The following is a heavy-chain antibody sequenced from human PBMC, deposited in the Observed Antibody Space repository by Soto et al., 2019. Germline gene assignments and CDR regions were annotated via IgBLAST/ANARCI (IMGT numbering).Heavy chain of an antibody. J-gene: IGHJ4*02. CDR2: INHTGST. D-gene: IGHD6-13*01. V-gene: IGHV4-34*01. CDR1: GGSFSGYY. Sequence: TSETLSLTCAVYGGSFSGYYWSWIRQPPGKGLEWIGEINHTGSTKYNPSLKSRVTISVDTSKNQFSLKLSSVTAADTAVYYCARGRVRSSSWSTPPFLDSWDQGTLVTVSS. CDR3: ARGRVRSSSWSTPPFLDS.